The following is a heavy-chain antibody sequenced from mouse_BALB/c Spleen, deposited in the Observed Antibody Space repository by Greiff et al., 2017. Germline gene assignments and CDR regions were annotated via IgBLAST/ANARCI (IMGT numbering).Heavy chain of an antibody. CDR1: GFTFSSYG. V-gene: IGHV5-6*01. CDR3: ARHGAFDGYSRYFDV. Sequence: EVHLVESGGDLVKPGGSLKLSCAASGFTFSSYGMSWVRQTPDKRLEWVATISSGGSYTDYPDSVKGRFTISRDNAKNTLYLQMSSLNSEDTAMYYCARHGAFDGYSRYFDVWGAGTTVTVSS. CDR2: ISSGGSYT. D-gene: IGHD2-3*01. J-gene: IGHJ1*01.